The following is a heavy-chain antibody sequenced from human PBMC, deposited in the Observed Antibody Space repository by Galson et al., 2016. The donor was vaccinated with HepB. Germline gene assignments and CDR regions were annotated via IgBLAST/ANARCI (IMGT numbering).Heavy chain of an antibody. Sequence: SLRLSCAASGFTFDDYAMQWVRQTPGKGLEWVSGISWNSNSVGYADSVKGRFTISKDNAKNSVYLQMNSLRLEDMALYYCAKSLSSGWLSDLDFWGQGTLVTVS. CDR3: AKSLSSGWLSDLDF. V-gene: IGHV3-9*03. D-gene: IGHD6-19*01. CDR2: ISWNSNSV. J-gene: IGHJ4*02. CDR1: GFTFDDYA.